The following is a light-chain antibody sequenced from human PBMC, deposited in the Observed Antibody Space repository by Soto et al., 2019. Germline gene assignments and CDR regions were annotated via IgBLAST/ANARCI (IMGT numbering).Light chain of an antibody. CDR3: QQYGTSPYT. CDR2: GAS. Sequence: EIVLTQSPGTLSLSPGESATLSCRASQSVSSNYLAWYQQKPGQAPRLLIYGASSRATGIPDMFRGSGSGADFTLTISRLEPEDFAVYYCQQYGTSPYTFGQGTKVGIK. J-gene: IGKJ2*01. CDR1: QSVSSNY. V-gene: IGKV3-20*01.